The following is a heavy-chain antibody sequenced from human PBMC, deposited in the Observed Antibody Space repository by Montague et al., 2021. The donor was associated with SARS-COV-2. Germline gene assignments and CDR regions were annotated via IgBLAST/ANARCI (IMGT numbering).Heavy chain of an antibody. D-gene: IGHD1-26*01. J-gene: IGHJ4*02. Sequence: SETLSLTCTVSGGSISSSSYYWGWIRQPPGKGLEWIGSIYYSGSTYYNPSPKSRVTISVDTSKNQFSLKLSSVTAADTAVYYCARPLFGESYLSLFDYWGQGTLVTVSS. CDR2: IYYSGST. CDR3: ARPLFGESYLSLFDY. CDR1: GGSISSSSYY. V-gene: IGHV4-39*01.